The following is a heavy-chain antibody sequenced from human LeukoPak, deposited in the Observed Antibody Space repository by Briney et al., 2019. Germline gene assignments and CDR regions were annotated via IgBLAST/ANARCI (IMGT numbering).Heavy chain of an antibody. Sequence: PGGSLRLSCAASGFTFSNNYMSWVRQAPGKGLEWVSVIYSGDNTYYLVSVKGRFTISRDNSKNTLFLQMSRLGAEYTGVYYCAGRRVLDASFDYWGQGTLVTVSS. CDR2: IYSGDNT. D-gene: IGHD3-16*01. CDR3: AGRRVLDASFDY. J-gene: IGHJ4*02. CDR1: GFTFSNNY. V-gene: IGHV3-66*02.